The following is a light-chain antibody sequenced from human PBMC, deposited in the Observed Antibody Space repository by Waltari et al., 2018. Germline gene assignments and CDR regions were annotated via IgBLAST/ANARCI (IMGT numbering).Light chain of an antibody. CDR3: AAWDDSLSGPV. CDR1: SSNIASNY. CDR2: RKN. J-gene: IGLJ2*01. V-gene: IGLV1-47*01. Sequence: QSVLTQPPSASGTPGQRVTISCSGSSSNIASNYVYWYQHLPGMAPKLLIYRKNQRPSGVPDRVSGSTSGTSGSLAISGLRSEDEADYYCAAWDDSLSGPVFGGGTKLTVL.